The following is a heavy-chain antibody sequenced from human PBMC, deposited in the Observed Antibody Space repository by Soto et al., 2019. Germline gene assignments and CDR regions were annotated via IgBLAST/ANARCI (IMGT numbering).Heavy chain of an antibody. CDR2: IYYSGST. J-gene: IGHJ4*02. D-gene: IGHD3-22*01. CDR3: ARGQYYYDSSGYPPGY. Sequence: PSETLSLTCTVSGGSVSSGSYYWSWIRQPPGKGLEWIGYIYYSGSTNYNPSLKSRVTISVDTSKNQFSLKLSSVTAADTAVYYCARGQYYYDSSGYPPGYWGQGTLVTVSS. CDR1: GGSVSSGSYY. V-gene: IGHV4-61*01.